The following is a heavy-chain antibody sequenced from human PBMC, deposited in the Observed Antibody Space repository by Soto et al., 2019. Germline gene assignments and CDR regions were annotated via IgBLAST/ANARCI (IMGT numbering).Heavy chain of an antibody. D-gene: IGHD3-9*01. CDR2: IDHSGST. CDR1: GGSFSGYY. J-gene: IGHJ6*02. CDR3: ARSRRNYDILTGYYKSYGMDV. Sequence: PSETLSLTCAVYGGSFSGYYWSWIRQPPGKGLEWIGEIDHSGSTNYNPSLKSRVTISVDTSKNQFPLKLSSVTAADTAVYYCARSRRNYDILTGYYKSYGMDVWGQGTTVTVSS. V-gene: IGHV4-34*01.